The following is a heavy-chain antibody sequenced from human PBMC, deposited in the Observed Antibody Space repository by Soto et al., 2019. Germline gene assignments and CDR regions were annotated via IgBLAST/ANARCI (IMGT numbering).Heavy chain of an antibody. CDR3: ARGQRDYYDSSPSGGDY. CDR2: IRNDGSSR. D-gene: IGHD3-22*01. V-gene: IGHV3-74*01. Sequence: GGSLRLSCAASGFTFSSYWMHWVRQAPGKGLVWVSRIRNDGSSRSYVDSVKGRFTISRDNAKNTLYLQMDGLRSEDTAVYYCARGQRDYYDSSPSGGDYWGQGTLVTVSS. J-gene: IGHJ4*02. CDR1: GFTFSSYW.